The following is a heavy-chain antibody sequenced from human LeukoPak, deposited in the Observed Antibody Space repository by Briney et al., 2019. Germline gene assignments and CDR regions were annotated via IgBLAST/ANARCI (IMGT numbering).Heavy chain of an antibody. V-gene: IGHV3-21*01. D-gene: IGHD5-18*01. CDR2: ISRSSTYI. CDR3: ARGGTAMAHHLDY. Sequence: SGGSLRLSCAASGFTFSTYSMNWVRQAPGKGLEWVSSISRSSTYISYADSVKGRFTISRDNAKNSLFLQMNSLRAEDTAVYYCARGGTAMAHHLDYWGQGTLVSVSS. J-gene: IGHJ4*02. CDR1: GFTFSTYS.